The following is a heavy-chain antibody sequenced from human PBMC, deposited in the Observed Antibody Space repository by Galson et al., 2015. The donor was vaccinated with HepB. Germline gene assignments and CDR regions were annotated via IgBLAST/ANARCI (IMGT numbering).Heavy chain of an antibody. J-gene: IGHJ3*02. Sequence: SVKVSCKASGGTFSSYAISWVRQAPGQGLEWMGGIIPIFGTANYAQKFQGRVTITADESTSTAYMELSSLRSEDTAVYYCARIGPSGLGGAAGSYAFDIWGQGTMVTVSS. V-gene: IGHV1-69*13. CDR3: ARIGPSGLGGAAGSYAFDI. CDR2: IIPIFGTA. CDR1: GGTFSSYA. D-gene: IGHD6-13*01.